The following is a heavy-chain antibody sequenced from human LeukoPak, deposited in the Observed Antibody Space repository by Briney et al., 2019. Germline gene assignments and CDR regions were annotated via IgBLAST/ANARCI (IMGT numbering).Heavy chain of an antibody. CDR2: ISSSSDYI. CDR1: EFTFSSYS. D-gene: IGHD1-26*01. V-gene: IGHV3-21*01. J-gene: IGHJ4*02. CDR3: AKDLGDWRELRKFDY. Sequence: PGGSLRLSCAASEFTFSSYSMNWVRQAPGKGLEWVSSISSSSDYIYYADSVKGRFTISRDNAKNSLYLQMNSLRAEDTAVYYCAKDLGDWRELRKFDYWGQGTLVTVSS.